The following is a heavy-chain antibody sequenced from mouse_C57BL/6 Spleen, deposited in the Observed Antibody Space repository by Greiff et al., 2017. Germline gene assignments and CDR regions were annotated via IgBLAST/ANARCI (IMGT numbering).Heavy chain of an antibody. CDR2: INPNNGGT. CDR1: GYTFTDYN. D-gene: IGHD2-3*01. J-gene: IGHJ3*01. Sequence: VQLQQSGPELVKPGASVKMSCKASGYTFTDYNMHWVKQSHGKSLEWIGYINPNNGGTSYNQKFKGKATLTVNKSSSTAYMELRSLTSEDSAVYYCARAWGYDGYFVAYWGQGTLVTVSA. CDR3: ARAWGYDGYFVAY. V-gene: IGHV1-22*01.